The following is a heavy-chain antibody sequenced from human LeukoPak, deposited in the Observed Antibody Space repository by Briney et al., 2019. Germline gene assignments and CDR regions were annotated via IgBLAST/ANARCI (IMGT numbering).Heavy chain of an antibody. CDR2: ISRTSHTI. CDR3: ARSTYYYDSSGYLYPSFFDY. V-gene: IGHV3-48*02. D-gene: IGHD3-22*01. J-gene: IGHJ4*02. CDR1: GFTFSSFG. Sequence: GGSLRLSCAASGFTFSSFGMHWVRQAPGKGLEWVSYISRTSHTIYYADSVKGRFTISRDNAKNSLYLQMNSLRDEDTAVYYCARSTYYYDSSGYLYPSFFDYWGQGNLVTVSS.